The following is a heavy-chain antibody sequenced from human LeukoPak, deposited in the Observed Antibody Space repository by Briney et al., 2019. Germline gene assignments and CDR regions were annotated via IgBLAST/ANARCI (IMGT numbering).Heavy chain of an antibody. V-gene: IGHV1-69*13. CDR2: IIPIFGTA. Sequence: ASVKVSCKASGGTFSSYAISWVRQAPGQGLEWMGGIIPIFGTANYAQKFQGRVTITADESTSTAYMELSSLRSEDTAVYYCAREARYSSSWYGYWGQGTLVTVSS. CDR3: AREARYSSSWYGY. CDR1: GGTFSSYA. J-gene: IGHJ4*02. D-gene: IGHD6-13*01.